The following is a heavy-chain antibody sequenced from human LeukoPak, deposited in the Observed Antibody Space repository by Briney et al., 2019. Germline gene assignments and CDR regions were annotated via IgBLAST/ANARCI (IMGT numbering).Heavy chain of an antibody. J-gene: IGHJ3*02. CDR3: ARGYGSSVVLRYFDWLDDAFDI. D-gene: IGHD3-9*01. V-gene: IGHV4-34*01. CDR2: INHSGST. CDR1: GGSFSGYY. Sequence: SETLSLACAVYGGSFSGYYWSWIRQPPGKGLEWIGEINHSGSTNYNPSLKSRVTVSVDTSKNQFSLKLSSVTAADTAVYYCARGYGSSVVLRYFDWLDDAFDIWGQGTMVTVSS.